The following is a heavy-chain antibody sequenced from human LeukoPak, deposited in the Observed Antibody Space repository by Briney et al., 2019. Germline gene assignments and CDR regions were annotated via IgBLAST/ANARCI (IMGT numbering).Heavy chain of an antibody. CDR2: INSDGSST. V-gene: IGHV3-74*01. J-gene: IGHJ4*02. CDR1: GFTFSSYG. Sequence: GRSLRLSCAASGFTFSSYGMHWVRQAPGKGLVWVSRINSDGSSTSYADSVKGRFTISRDNAKNTLYLQMNSLRAEDTAVYYCARDQGFDKVMITFGGANIFDYWGQGTLVTVSS. D-gene: IGHD3-16*01. CDR3: ARDQGFDKVMITFGGANIFDY.